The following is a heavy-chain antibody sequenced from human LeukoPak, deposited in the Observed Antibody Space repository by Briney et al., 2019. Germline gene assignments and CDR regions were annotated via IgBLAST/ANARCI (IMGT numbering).Heavy chain of an antibody. V-gene: IGHV1-69*04. CDR3: ARDHGGYGYFDY. D-gene: IGHD5-12*01. Sequence: ASVKVSCKASGGTFSSYAISWVRQAPGQGLEWMGRIIPILGIANYAQKFQGRVTITADKSTSTAYMELSSLRSEDTAVYYCARDHGGYGYFDYWGQGTLVTVSS. CDR2: IIPILGIA. CDR1: GGTFSSYA. J-gene: IGHJ4*02.